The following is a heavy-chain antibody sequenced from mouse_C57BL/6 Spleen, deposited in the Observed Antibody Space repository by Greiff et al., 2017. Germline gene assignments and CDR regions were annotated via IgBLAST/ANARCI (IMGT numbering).Heavy chain of an antibody. CDR2: IYPRSGST. Sequence: VQLQQSGAELARPGASVKLSCKASGYTFTSYGISWVKQRTGQGLEWIGEIYPRSGSTYYNEKFKGKATLTADKSSSTAYMELGSLTSEDSAVXFCAKQGPFAYWGQGTLVTVSA. D-gene: IGHD4-1*01. CDR3: AKQGPFAY. V-gene: IGHV1-81*01. J-gene: IGHJ3*01. CDR1: GYTFTSYG.